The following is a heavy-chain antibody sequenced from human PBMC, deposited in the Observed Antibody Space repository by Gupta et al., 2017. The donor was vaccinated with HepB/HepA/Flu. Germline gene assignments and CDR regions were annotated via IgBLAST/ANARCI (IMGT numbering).Heavy chain of an antibody. D-gene: IGHD2-8*02. CDR2: IYFGGST. CDR1: GVSISNSRYY. Sequence: QLQLQESGPGLVKPSETLSLNCSVFGVSISNSRYYWAWIRQAPGKGLEWIGSIYFGGSTYYNPSLRSRVTISVDTSRNLFSLDLPSVTTADTARYYCAKHPVLYHGFDIWGQGTLVTVSS. J-gene: IGHJ3*02. V-gene: IGHV4-39*01. CDR3: AKHPVLYHGFDI.